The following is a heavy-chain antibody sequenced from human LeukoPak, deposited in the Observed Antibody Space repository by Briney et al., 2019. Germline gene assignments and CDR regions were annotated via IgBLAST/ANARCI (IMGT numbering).Heavy chain of an antibody. CDR2: IIPILGIA. CDR3: ARGTDCGGDCYSLYFQH. V-gene: IGHV1-69*04. J-gene: IGHJ1*01. CDR1: GGTFSSYA. Sequence: SVKVSCKAPGGTFSSYAISWVRQAPGQGLEWMGRIIPILGIANYAQKFQGRVTITADKSTSTAYMELSSLRSEDTAVYYCARGTDCGGDCYSLYFQHWGQGTLVTVSS. D-gene: IGHD2-21*02.